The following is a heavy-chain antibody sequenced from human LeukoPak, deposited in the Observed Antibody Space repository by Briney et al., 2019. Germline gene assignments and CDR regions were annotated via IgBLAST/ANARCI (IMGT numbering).Heavy chain of an antibody. CDR1: GYSISSGYY. CDR2: IYHGGST. Sequence: SETLSLTCAVSGYSISSGYYWGWIRQPPGKGLEWIGSIYHGGSTYYNPSLKSRVTISVDTSKNQFSLKRSSVTAADTAVYYCARDEGYGDGAFDIWGQGTMVTVSS. V-gene: IGHV4-38-2*02. CDR3: ARDEGYGDGAFDI. J-gene: IGHJ3*02. D-gene: IGHD4-17*01.